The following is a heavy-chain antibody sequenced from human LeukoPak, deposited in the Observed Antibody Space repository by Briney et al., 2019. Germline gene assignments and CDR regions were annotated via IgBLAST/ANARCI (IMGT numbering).Heavy chain of an antibody. Sequence: ASVKVSCTASGYXFTSYGISWVRQAPGQGLEWMGWISAYNGNTNYAQKLQGRVTMTTDTSTSTAYMELRSLRSDDTAVYYCARDPTGYSSGWYSGGGTYYFDYWGQGTLVTVSS. D-gene: IGHD6-19*01. CDR2: ISAYNGNT. CDR3: ARDPTGYSSGWYSGGGTYYFDY. CDR1: GYXFTSYG. V-gene: IGHV1-18*01. J-gene: IGHJ4*02.